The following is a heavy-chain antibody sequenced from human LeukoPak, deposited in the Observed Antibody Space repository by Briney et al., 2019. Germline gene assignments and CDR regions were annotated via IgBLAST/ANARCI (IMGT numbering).Heavy chain of an antibody. Sequence: SETLSLTCTVSGGSISSRTYYWGWIRQPPGKGLEWIGSIYYSGSTYYNPSLKSRVTISVDTSKNQFSLKVSSVTAADTAVYYCASSPRYCSGGSCYFNVWGKGTTVTVSS. CDR1: GGSISSRTYY. V-gene: IGHV4-39*07. CDR2: IYYSGST. J-gene: IGHJ6*04. CDR3: ASSPRYCSGGSCYFNV. D-gene: IGHD2-15*01.